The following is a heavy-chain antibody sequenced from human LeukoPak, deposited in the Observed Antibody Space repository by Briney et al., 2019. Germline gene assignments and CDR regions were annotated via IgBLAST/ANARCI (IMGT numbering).Heavy chain of an antibody. Sequence: PGGSLRLSCAASGFTFSSYVMHWVRRAPGKGLEWVAIISYDGSNKYYADSVKGRFTISRDNSKNTLYLQMNSLRAEDTAVYYCARFAAGTGFRFDYWGQGTLVTVSS. CDR3: ARFAAGTGFRFDY. CDR1: GFTFSSYV. D-gene: IGHD6-13*01. V-gene: IGHV3-30*04. J-gene: IGHJ4*02. CDR2: ISYDGSNK.